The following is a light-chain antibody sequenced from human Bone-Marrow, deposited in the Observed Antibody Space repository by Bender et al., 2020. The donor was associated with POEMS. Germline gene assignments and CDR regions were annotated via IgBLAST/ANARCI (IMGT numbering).Light chain of an antibody. V-gene: IGLV1-44*01. CDR1: SSNIGGYP. J-gene: IGLJ3*02. CDR2: TNN. Sequence: QSVLSQPPSASGTPGQSVTISCSGSSSNIGGYPVNWYQQLPGTAPRLLIYTNNERPSGVPDRFSGSKSGTSASLAITGLQSDDEAIYFCVAWDASLNGWVFGGGTKLTVL. CDR3: VAWDASLNGWV.